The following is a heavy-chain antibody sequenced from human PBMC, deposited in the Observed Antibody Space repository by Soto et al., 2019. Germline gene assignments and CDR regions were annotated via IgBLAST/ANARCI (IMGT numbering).Heavy chain of an antibody. CDR3: AREFIPLTSEWYFDR. D-gene: IGHD2-21*01. J-gene: IGHJ2*01. V-gene: IGHV4-30-4*01. CDR1: GGSISGGVHS. Sequence: QVQLQESGPGLVKPSETLSLTCTVSGGSISGGVHSWSWIRKPPGKGLEWIGHIFNRGSTYSTPSLRCRFTVSVDTSKSQCSLRLSSVTAAETAVNYRAREFIPLTSEWYFDRWGRGTLGTVSS. CDR2: IFNRGST.